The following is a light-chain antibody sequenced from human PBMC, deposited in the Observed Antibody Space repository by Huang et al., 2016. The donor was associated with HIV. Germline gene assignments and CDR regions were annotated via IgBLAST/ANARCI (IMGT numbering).Light chain of an antibody. V-gene: IGKV4-1*01. CDR1: QSLLFSSNNKNC. Sequence: IVITQSPDSLSVSLGETATINCKSSQSLLFSSNNKNCLAWYQQKPGTPPTLLMSWASTRGSGVPSRVRGGGSGTDFTLTISSLQAEDVAVYFCQQYFDVPWTFGRGTKVEIK. CDR3: QQYFDVPWT. CDR2: WAS. J-gene: IGKJ1*01.